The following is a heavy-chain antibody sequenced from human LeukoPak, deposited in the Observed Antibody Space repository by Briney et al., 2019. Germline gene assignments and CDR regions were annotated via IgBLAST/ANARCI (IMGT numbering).Heavy chain of an antibody. Sequence: ASVKVSCKASGYTFTGYYMHWVRQAPGQGLEWMGWINPNSGGTNYAQKFQGRVTMTGDTSTSTAYMELSRLRSDDTAVYYCARDRFLEWQNFDYWGQGTLVTVSS. CDR1: GYTFTGYY. J-gene: IGHJ4*02. V-gene: IGHV1-2*02. CDR3: ARDRFLEWQNFDY. D-gene: IGHD3-3*01. CDR2: INPNSGGT.